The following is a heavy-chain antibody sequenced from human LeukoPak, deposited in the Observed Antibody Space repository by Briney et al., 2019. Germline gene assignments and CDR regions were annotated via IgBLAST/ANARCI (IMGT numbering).Heavy chain of an antibody. CDR3: ATYSSLNRREFQY. D-gene: IGHD3-22*01. V-gene: IGHV3-7*01. J-gene: IGHJ1*01. Sequence: PGGSLRLSCEGSGLTFSNYWMGWVRQAPGKGLQWVANIKTDGREKYYVDSVKGRFTISRDNAKNSLYLQMNSLRAEDTAVYYCATYSSLNRREFQYWGQGTLLTVSS. CDR1: GLTFSNYW. CDR2: IKTDGREK.